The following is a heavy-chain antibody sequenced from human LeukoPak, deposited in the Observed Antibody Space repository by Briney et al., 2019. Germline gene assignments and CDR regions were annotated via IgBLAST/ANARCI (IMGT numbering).Heavy chain of an antibody. CDR2: ISWNSGSI. CDR1: GFTFDDYA. J-gene: IGHJ4*02. Sequence: PGGSLRLSCAASGFTFDDYAMHWVRQAPGKGLEWVSGISWNSGSIGYADSVKGRFTISRDNAKNSLYLQMNSLRAEDTALYYCAKDPRNRIVGATFDYWGQGTLVTVSS. CDR3: AKDPRNRIVGATFDY. D-gene: IGHD1-26*01. V-gene: IGHV3-9*01.